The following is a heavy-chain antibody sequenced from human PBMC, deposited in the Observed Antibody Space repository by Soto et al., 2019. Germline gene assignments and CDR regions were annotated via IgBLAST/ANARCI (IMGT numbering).Heavy chain of an antibody. J-gene: IGHJ5*01. CDR3: VKKAISSRLSLNWLDS. CDR2: IVGSGESA. Sequence: GGSLRLSCAASGFMFRSYAMSWVRQAPGKGLEWVSGIVGSGESAYYADSVKGRFTISRDNSKNTLYLQMNSLRAEDTAVYYCVKKAISSRLSLNWLDSRGTGTLVTGS. CDR1: GFMFRSYA. D-gene: IGHD6-19*01. V-gene: IGHV3-23*01.